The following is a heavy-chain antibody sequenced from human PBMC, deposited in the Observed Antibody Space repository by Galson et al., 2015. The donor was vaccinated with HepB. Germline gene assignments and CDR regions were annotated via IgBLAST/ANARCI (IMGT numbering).Heavy chain of an antibody. D-gene: IGHD3-16*01. CDR3: AKEGRGKVHNKLLQGYYFYHYMDV. CDR1: GGTFSSYA. V-gene: IGHV1-69*13. Sequence: SVKVSCKASGGTFSSYAISWVRQAPGQGLEWMGGIIPIFGTANYAQKFQGRVTVTADESTSTAYMELSSLRSEDTAVYYCAKEGRGKVHNKLLQGYYFYHYMDVWGKGTTVTVSS. J-gene: IGHJ6*03. CDR2: IIPIFGTA.